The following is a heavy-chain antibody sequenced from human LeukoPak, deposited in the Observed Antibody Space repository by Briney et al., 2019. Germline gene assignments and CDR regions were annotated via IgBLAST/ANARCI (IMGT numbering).Heavy chain of an antibody. CDR3: ARTKGSIWFGEFLPWFDP. J-gene: IGHJ5*02. D-gene: IGHD3-10*01. CDR1: GGSISSYY. CDR2: IYYSGST. V-gene: IGHV4-59*01. Sequence: PAETLSLTCTVSGGSISSYYWSWIRQPPGKGLEWIGYIYYSGSTNYNPSLKSRVTISVDTSKNQFSLKLSSVTAADTAVYYCARTKGSIWFGEFLPWFDPWGQGTLVTVSS.